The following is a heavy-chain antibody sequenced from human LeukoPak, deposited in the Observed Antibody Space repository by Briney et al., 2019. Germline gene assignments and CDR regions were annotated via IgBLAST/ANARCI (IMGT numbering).Heavy chain of an antibody. CDR1: GGSISSGY. V-gene: IGHV4-59*08. CDR2: IYYSGST. J-gene: IGHJ4*02. Sequence: PSETLSLTCTVSGGSISSGYWSWIRQPPGKGLEWIGYIYYSGSTYYNPSLKSRVTISVDTSKNQFSLKLSSVTAADTAVYYCARQEYYYGSGSSFDYWGQGTLVTVSS. CDR3: ARQEYYYGSGSSFDY. D-gene: IGHD3-10*01.